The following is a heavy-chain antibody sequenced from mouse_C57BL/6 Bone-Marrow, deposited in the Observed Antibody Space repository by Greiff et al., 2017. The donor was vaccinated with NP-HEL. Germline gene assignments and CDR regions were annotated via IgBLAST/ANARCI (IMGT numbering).Heavy chain of an antibody. CDR1: GYTFTSYG. J-gene: IGHJ4*01. V-gene: IGHV1-81*01. CDR2: IYPRSGNT. D-gene: IGHD2-1*01. CDR3: ARKKGYGTISGYYAMDY. Sequence: QVQLQQSGAELARPGASVKLSCKASGYTFTSYGISWVKQRTGQGLEWIGEIYPRSGNTYYNEKFKGKATLTADKSSSTAYMELRSLTSEDSAVYFCARKKGYGTISGYYAMDYWGQGTSVTVSS.